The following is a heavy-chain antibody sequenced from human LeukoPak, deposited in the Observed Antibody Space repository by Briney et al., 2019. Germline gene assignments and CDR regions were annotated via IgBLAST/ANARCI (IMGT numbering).Heavy chain of an antibody. CDR2: ISGSGGST. CDR1: GFTFNSYA. V-gene: IGHV3-23*01. Sequence: GGSLRLSCAASGFTFNSYAMSWGRQAPGKGLEWVSGISGSGGSTYYADSVKGRFTISRDNSKNTLYLQMNSLRAEDTAVYYCAKDLLNWASFDYWGQGTLVTVSS. J-gene: IGHJ4*02. D-gene: IGHD7-27*01. CDR3: AKDLLNWASFDY.